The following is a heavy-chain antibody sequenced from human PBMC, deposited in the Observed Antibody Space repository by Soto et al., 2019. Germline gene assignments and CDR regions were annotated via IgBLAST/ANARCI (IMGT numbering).Heavy chain of an antibody. Sequence: QVQLVQSGAEVSRPGSSVKVSCKASGGTFGSNAISWVRQAPGQGLEWMGNIIPIFGTINNAQKFQGRVTITADESTNTAYMELSSLRSEDTAVYYCAREGYTFGPGEVRGAFDIWGQGTIVTVSS. D-gene: IGHD1-1*01. V-gene: IGHV1-69*15. CDR2: IIPIFGTI. CDR1: GGTFGSNA. J-gene: IGHJ3*02. CDR3: AREGYTFGPGEVRGAFDI.